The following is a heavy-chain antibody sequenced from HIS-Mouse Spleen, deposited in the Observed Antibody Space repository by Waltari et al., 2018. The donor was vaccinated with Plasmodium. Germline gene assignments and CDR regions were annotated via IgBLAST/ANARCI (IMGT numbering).Heavy chain of an antibody. J-gene: IGHJ4*02. CDR3: ARRGGSYYYFDY. V-gene: IGHV4-39*01. CDR2: IDYSGST. CDR1: GGSISSSSYY. D-gene: IGHD1-26*01. Sequence: QLQLQESGPGLVKPSETLSLTCTVSGGSISSSSYYWGWIRQPPGKGLEWIGSIDYSGSTYYNPSLKRRVTISVDTSKNQFSLKLSSVTAADTAVYYCARRGGSYYYFDYWGQGTLVTVSS.